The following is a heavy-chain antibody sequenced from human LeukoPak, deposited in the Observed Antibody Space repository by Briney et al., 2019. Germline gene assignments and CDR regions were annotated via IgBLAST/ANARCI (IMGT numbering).Heavy chain of an antibody. D-gene: IGHD2-2*01. CDR1: GFTFSSYW. CDR2: IKQDGSEK. CDR3: ARDRSRDYCSSTSRFLFERNWFDP. J-gene: IGHJ5*02. V-gene: IGHV3-7*01. Sequence: GGALRLSCAASGFTFSSYWMSWVRQAPGKGLEWVANIKQDGSEKYYVDSVKGRFTISRDNAKNSLYLQMNSLRAEATAVYSCARDRSRDYCSSTSRFLFERNWFDPWGQGTLVTVSS.